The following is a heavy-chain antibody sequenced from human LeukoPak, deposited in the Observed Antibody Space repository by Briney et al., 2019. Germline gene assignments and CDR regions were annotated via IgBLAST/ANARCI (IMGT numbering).Heavy chain of an antibody. CDR1: GYTFTGYY. J-gene: IGHJ4*02. V-gene: IGHV1-2*02. CDR3: PRVNWAAMYSSSPHFDY. CDR2: INPNSGGT. D-gene: IGHD6-13*01. Sequence: ASVKVSCKASGYTFTGYYMHWVRQAPGQGLEWMGWINPNSGGTNYAQKFQGRVTMTRDTSISTAYMELTRLLSYDTAVHYSPRVNWAAMYSSSPHFDYWGQGTLVTVSS.